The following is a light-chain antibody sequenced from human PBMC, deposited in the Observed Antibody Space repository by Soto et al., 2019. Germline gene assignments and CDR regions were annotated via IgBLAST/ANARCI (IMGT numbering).Light chain of an antibody. CDR1: QSVSSY. J-gene: IGKJ1*01. CDR2: DAS. Sequence: EIVLTQSAATLSLSPGERATLSCRASQSVSSYLAWYQQKPGQAPRLLIYDASNRATGIPARFSGGGSGTDFTLTISSLEPDDFAVYYCQQYGSSPWTFGQGTKVEIK. V-gene: IGKV3-11*01. CDR3: QQYGSSPWT.